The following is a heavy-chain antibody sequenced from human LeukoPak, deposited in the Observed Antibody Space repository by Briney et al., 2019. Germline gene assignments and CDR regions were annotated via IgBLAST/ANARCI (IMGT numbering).Heavy chain of an antibody. CDR1: GYTFTSSA. CDR3: ATDLKKGDSGCFDY. Sequence: ASVRVSCKASGYTFTSSALNWVRQAPGQGLEWMGWINTNTGNPTYAQGFTGRFVFSLDTSVSTAYLHISSLEAEDTAIYYCATDLKKGDSGCFDYWGQGTLVTVSS. V-gene: IGHV7-4-1*02. D-gene: IGHD6-19*01. J-gene: IGHJ4*02. CDR2: INTNTGNP.